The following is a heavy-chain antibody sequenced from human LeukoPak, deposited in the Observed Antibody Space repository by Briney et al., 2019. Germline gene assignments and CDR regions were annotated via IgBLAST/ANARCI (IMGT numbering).Heavy chain of an antibody. CDR2: IRSKANSYAT. Sequence: GGSLRLSCAASGFTFSGSAMHWVRQASGKGLEWVGRIRSKANSYATAYAASVKGRFTISRDDSKNTAYLQMNSLRAEDTAVYYCARDLHTMIAAFDYWGQGTLVTVSS. J-gene: IGHJ4*02. CDR3: ARDLHTMIAAFDY. D-gene: IGHD3-22*01. V-gene: IGHV3-73*01. CDR1: GFTFSGSA.